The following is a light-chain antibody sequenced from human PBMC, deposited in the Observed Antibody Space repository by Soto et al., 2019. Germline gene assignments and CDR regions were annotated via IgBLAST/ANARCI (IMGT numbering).Light chain of an antibody. CDR2: EGI. V-gene: IGLV2-14*02. Sequence: QSVLTQPASVSGSPGQSITISCTGTSSTVGGFNVVSWYQQHPGKAPKVIIYEGIKRPSGVSNRSSGSNSGSTASLTISGLQAEDEADYYCSSYTSSSTPYVFGTGTKVTVL. J-gene: IGLJ1*01. CDR1: SSTVGGFNV. CDR3: SSYTSSSTPYV.